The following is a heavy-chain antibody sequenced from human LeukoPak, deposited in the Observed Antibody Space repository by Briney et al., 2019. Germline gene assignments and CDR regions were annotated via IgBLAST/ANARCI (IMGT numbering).Heavy chain of an antibody. CDR3: ARPANLYYSADAFAL. Sequence: ASVKVSCKASGYTFTGYYMHWVRQAPGQGLEWMGWINPNSGGTNYAQKFQGRVTMTRDTSISTAYMELSRLRSDDTAVYYCARPANLYYSADAFALWGQGTLVTVSS. CDR2: INPNSGGT. D-gene: IGHD2/OR15-2a*01. V-gene: IGHV1-2*02. CDR1: GYTFTGYY. J-gene: IGHJ3*01.